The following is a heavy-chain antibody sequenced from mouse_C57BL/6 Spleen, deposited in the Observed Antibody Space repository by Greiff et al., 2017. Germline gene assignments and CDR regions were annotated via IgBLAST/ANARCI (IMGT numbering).Heavy chain of an antibody. CDR1: GYSFTDYN. CDR3: ARGDDYGSSCGDYAMGD. J-gene: IGHJ4*01. Sequence: VQLQQSGPELVKPGASVKISCKASGYSFTDYNMNWVKQSPGQSLEWIGVINPNYGTTSYNQKFKGKATLTVDQSSSTAYMQLNSLTSEDSAVYYGARGDDYGSSCGDYAMGDWGQGASVTVAS. D-gene: IGHD1-1*01. CDR2: INPNYGTT. V-gene: IGHV1-39*01.